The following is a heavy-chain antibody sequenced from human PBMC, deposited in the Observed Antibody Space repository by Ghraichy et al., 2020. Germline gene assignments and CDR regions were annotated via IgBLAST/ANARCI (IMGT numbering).Heavy chain of an antibody. V-gene: IGHV3-23*01. D-gene: IGHD3-22*01. Sequence: GSLRLSCAASGFTFSSYAMSWVRQAPGKGLEWVSAISGSGGSTYYADSVKGRFTISRDNSKNTLYLQMNSLRAEDTAVYYCAKVPYYYNSSGTTDAFDIWGQGTMVTVSS. J-gene: IGHJ3*02. CDR3: AKVPYYYNSSGTTDAFDI. CDR1: GFTFSSYA. CDR2: ISGSGGST.